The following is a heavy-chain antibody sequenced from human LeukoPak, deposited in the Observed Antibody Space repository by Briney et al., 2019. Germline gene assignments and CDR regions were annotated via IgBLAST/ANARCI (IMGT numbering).Heavy chain of an antibody. D-gene: IGHD3-3*01. CDR1: GGSISSNRYY. Sequence: SETLSLTCTVSGGSISSNRYYWGWIRQPPGKGLEGVGSIYYSGSTYYNPSLKSRVTISVDTSKNQFSLKLSSVTAADTAVYYCARVAYYDFWSGYFDYWGQGTLVTVSS. CDR2: IYYSGST. J-gene: IGHJ4*02. V-gene: IGHV4-39*07. CDR3: ARVAYYDFWSGYFDY.